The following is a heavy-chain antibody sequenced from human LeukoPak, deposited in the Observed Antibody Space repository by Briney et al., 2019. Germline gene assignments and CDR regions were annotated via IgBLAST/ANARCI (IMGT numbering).Heavy chain of an antibody. D-gene: IGHD3-3*01. V-gene: IGHV3-33*02. CDR2: IWYDGSNK. CDR3: ARDPRSGFPCNFNY. J-gene: IGHJ4*02. CDR1: GFTFSTYG. Sequence: GGSLRLSCAASGFTFSTYGMHWVRQAPGKGLEWVAFIWYDGSNKYYAASVKGRFTISRDDSTNTLFLQMNSLRAEDTAVYYCARDPRSGFPCNFNYWGQGTLVTVSS.